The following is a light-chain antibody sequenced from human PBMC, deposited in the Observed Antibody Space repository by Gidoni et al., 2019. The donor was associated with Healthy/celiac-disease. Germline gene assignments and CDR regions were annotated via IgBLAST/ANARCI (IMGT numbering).Light chain of an antibody. CDR1: QDISNY. CDR3: QQYDNLPPT. Sequence: DIQMTQSPSSLSASVGDRVTITCQASQDISNYLNWYQQKPGKAPKLLIYDASNLETGVPSRFSGSGSGTDFTFTISSLQPEDIATYYCQQYDNLPPTXGXGTKXEIK. J-gene: IGKJ1*01. V-gene: IGKV1-33*01. CDR2: DAS.